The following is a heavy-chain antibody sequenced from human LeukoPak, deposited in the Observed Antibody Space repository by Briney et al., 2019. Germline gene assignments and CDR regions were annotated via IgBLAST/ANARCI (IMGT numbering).Heavy chain of an antibody. D-gene: IGHD3-3*01. CDR3: ARGVVGGAVDY. J-gene: IGHJ4*02. Sequence: SETLSLTCTVSGGSISSYYWSWIRQPPGKGLEWIGYIYYSGSTNYNPSLKSRVTISVDTSKNQFSLKLSSVTAADAAVYYCARGVVGGAVDYWGQGTLVTVSS. CDR2: IYYSGST. V-gene: IGHV4-59*08. CDR1: GGSISSYY.